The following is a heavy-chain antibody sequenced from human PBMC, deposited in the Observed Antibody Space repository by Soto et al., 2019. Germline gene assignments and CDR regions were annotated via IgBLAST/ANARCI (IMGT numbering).Heavy chain of an antibody. CDR2: ISDDGGNK. CDR3: AKAPYSTALYPDY. D-gene: IGHD3-16*01. V-gene: IGHV3-30*18. Sequence: GGSLRLSCVASGFTLRTYGMHWVRQAPGKGLEWVAVISDDGGNKNYADSVKGRFSISSDNSKNTVFLQMNSLRPDDTAVYFCAKAPYSTALYPDYRGQGTLVTVSS. CDR1: GFTLRTYG. J-gene: IGHJ4*02.